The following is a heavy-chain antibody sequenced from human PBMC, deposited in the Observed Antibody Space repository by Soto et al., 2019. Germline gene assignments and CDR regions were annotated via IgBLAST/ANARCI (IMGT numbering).Heavy chain of an antibody. CDR1: GDSISTFY. CDR2: VYYTGST. J-gene: IGHJ4*02. D-gene: IGHD3-22*01. Sequence: SETRSLTCSVSGDSISTFYWVWMGRSPGKELEWIGYVYYTGSTNYNPSLKSRVTISVDRSKNQFSLKLTSANAADTAVYYCARGRTVRNYADDSSDYFYFFDYWGQGTQVTVSS. V-gene: IGHV4-59*01. CDR3: ARGRTVRNYADDSSDYFYFFDY.